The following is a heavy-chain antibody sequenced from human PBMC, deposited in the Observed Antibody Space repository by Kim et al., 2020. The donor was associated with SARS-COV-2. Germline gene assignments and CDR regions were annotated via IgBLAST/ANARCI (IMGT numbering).Heavy chain of an antibody. D-gene: IGHD3-22*01. J-gene: IGHJ4*02. CDR1: GGSISSSSYY. V-gene: IGHV4-39*07. CDR2: IYYSGST. CDR3: ARGPYDSSGYYYPPEIDFDF. Sequence: SETLSLTCTVSGGSISSSSYYWGWIRQPPGKGLEWIGSIYYSGSTYYNPSLKSRVTISVDTSKNQFSLKLSSVTAADTAVYYCARGPYDSSGYYYPPEIDFDFWGQGTLVTVSS.